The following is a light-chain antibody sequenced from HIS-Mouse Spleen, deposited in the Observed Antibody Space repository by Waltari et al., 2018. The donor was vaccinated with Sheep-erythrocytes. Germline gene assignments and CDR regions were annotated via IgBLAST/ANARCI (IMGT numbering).Light chain of an antibody. CDR3: CSYAGSYNHV. V-gene: IGLV2-11*01. CDR1: RSYGGVYNY. Sequence: QSSLTHPRPVTGSPRLSCTIAVTGTRSYGGVYNYFSWYQQHPGKAPKLMIYDVSKRPSGVPDRFSGSKSGNTASLTISGLQAEDEADYYCCSYAGSYNHVFATGTKVTVL. J-gene: IGLJ1*01. CDR2: DVS.